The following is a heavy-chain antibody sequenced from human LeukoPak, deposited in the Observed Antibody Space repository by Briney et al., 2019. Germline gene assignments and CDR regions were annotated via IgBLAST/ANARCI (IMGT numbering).Heavy chain of an antibody. CDR1: GFTFSNFA. CDR2: ISGSGGST. J-gene: IGHJ4*02. D-gene: IGHD6-19*01. CDR3: AKMVHTEQWLVPFDY. Sequence: GGSLMLSCAASGFTFSNFAMNWVRQAPGKGLEWVSTISGSGGSTYYADSVKGRFTISRDNSKNTLYLQMNSLRAEDTAVYYCAKMVHTEQWLVPFDYWGQGTLVTVSS. V-gene: IGHV3-23*01.